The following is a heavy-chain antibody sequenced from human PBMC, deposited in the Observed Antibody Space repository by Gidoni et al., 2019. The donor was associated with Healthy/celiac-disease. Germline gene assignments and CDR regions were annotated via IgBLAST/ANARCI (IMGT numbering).Heavy chain of an antibody. V-gene: IGHV2-26*01. D-gene: IGHD2-2*01. CDR3: ARITPPVYCSSTSCYGGDFDY. CDR2: IFSNDEK. J-gene: IGHJ4*02. Sequence: QVTLKESGPVLVKPTETHTLTCTVSGFSLSNARMGVSWIRQPPGKALEWLAHIFSNDEKSYSTSLKSRLTISKDTSKSQVVLTMTNMDPVDTATYYCARITPPVYCSSTSCYGGDFDYWGQGTLVTVSS. CDR1: GFSLSNARMG.